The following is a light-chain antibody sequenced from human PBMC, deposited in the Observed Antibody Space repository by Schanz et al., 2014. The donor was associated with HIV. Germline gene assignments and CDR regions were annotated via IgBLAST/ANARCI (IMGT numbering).Light chain of an antibody. CDR2: ATY. Sequence: QSVLTQPPSASGTPGQRVTISCSGSSSNIKMNPVNWYHHLPGMGPKLLIYATYNRPSGVPDRFSGSGSDTSASLAISGLQSEDEADYYCGTWDDSLNGWVFGGGTKLTVL. CDR3: GTWDDSLNGWV. CDR1: SSNIKMNP. V-gene: IGLV1-44*01. J-gene: IGLJ3*02.